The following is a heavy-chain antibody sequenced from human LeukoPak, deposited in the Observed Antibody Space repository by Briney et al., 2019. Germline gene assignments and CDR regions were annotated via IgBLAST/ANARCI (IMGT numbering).Heavy chain of an antibody. D-gene: IGHD2-2*01. Sequence: ASVKVSCKASGGTFISYAISWVRQAPGQGLEWMGRIIPILGIANYAQKFQGRVTITADKSTSTAYMELSSLRSEDTAVYYCARVQGLDTSCFDYWGQGTLVTVSS. CDR2: IIPILGIA. V-gene: IGHV1-69*04. CDR1: GGTFISYA. CDR3: ARVQGLDTSCFDY. J-gene: IGHJ4*02.